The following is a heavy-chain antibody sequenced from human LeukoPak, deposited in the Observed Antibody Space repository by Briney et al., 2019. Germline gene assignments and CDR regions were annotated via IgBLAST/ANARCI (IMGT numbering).Heavy chain of an antibody. Sequence: GASVKVSCKASGGTFISYAISWVRQAPGQGLEWMGGIIPIFGTANYAQKFQGRVTITADESTSTAYMELSSLRSEDTAVYYCARASSSLGQYYYYGMDVWGQGTTVTVSS. CDR3: ARASSSLGQYYYYGMDV. CDR1: GGTFISYA. D-gene: IGHD6-6*01. J-gene: IGHJ6*02. V-gene: IGHV1-69*13. CDR2: IIPIFGTA.